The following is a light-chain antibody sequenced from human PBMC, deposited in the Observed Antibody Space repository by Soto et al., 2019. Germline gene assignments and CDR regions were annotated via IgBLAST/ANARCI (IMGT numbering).Light chain of an antibody. J-gene: IGKJ1*01. V-gene: IGKV1-5*01. Sequence: DIQMTQSPSTLSASVGDRVTITCRASQSLSGLLAWYQQKPGKAPKLLIYDASSLESGVPSRFSGSGSGTEFSLTISGLQPDDFATYFCQQYSSYWTFGQGTKVEIK. CDR1: QSLSGL. CDR2: DAS. CDR3: QQYSSYWT.